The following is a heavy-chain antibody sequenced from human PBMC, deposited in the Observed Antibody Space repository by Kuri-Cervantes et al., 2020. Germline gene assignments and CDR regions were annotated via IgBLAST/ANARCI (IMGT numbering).Heavy chain of an antibody. V-gene: IGHV3-74*01. Sequence: GESLKISCAASGFSFSSNWMHWVRQVAGKGLVWVSRINGDGSATNYADSVKGRFTISRDNAKNSLYLQMNSLRAEDTAVYYCARDLRQYYYGSGSYGDYWGQGTLVTVSS. J-gene: IGHJ4*02. CDR3: ARDLRQYYYGSGSYGDY. D-gene: IGHD3-10*01. CDR1: GFSFSSNW. CDR2: INGDGSAT.